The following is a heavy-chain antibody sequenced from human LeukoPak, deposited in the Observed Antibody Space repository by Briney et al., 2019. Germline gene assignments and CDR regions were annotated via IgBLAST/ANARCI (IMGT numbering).Heavy chain of an antibody. V-gene: IGHV3-23*01. CDR2: ISGSGGST. D-gene: IGHD2-15*01. CDR3: AKVGVCVGCYDAFDI. CDR1: GFTFSSYA. Sequence: GGSLRLSCAASGFTFSSYAMSWVRQAPGRGLEWVSAISGSGGSTYYADSVKGRFTISRNNSKNTLYLQMNSLRAEDTAVYYCAKVGVCVGCYDAFDIWGQGTMVTVSS. J-gene: IGHJ3*02.